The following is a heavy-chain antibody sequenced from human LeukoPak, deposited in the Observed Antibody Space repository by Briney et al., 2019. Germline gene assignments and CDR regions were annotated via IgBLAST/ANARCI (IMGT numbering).Heavy chain of an antibody. D-gene: IGHD3-16*01. J-gene: IGHJ5*02. CDR3: ANSCGEFVLMINFIPDPNWFDP. CDR2: ISGDGGAT. Sequence: GGSLRHSCAPCRFSNDFYAMQLLRQAPGKGLEWVSFISGDGGATYYADSVKGRFTISRDNSKNFLYLQMNSLRTEESALFYCANSCGEFVLMINFIPDPNWFDPWGQGTLVTVSS. CDR1: RFSNDFYA. V-gene: IGHV3-43*02.